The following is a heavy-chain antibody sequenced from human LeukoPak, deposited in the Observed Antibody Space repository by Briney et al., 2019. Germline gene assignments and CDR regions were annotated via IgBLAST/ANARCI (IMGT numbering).Heavy chain of an antibody. Sequence: ASVKVSCKASGYTFTGYYMHWVRQAPGQGLEWMGRINPNSGGTNYAQKFQGRVTMTRDTSISTAYMELSRLRSDDTAVYYCARETYYYDSSGYQFHAFDYWGQGTLVTVSS. J-gene: IGHJ4*02. D-gene: IGHD3-22*01. CDR2: INPNSGGT. CDR3: ARETYYYDSSGYQFHAFDY. V-gene: IGHV1-2*06. CDR1: GYTFTGYY.